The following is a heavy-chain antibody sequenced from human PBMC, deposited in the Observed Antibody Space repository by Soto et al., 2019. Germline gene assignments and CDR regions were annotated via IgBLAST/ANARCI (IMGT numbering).Heavy chain of an antibody. CDR1: GGFI. CDR2: IYNSGRY. Sequence: SVTLSLTCTVSGGFIWGWIRQSPDKGLEWIGYIYNSGRYNYNPSLESRLTISIDTSKNQFSLRLASVTAADTAVYYCARTLPNRQLFDSWSQGTLVTVSS. CDR3: ARTLPNRQLFDS. D-gene: IGHD1-1*01. V-gene: IGHV4-59*01. J-gene: IGHJ4*02.